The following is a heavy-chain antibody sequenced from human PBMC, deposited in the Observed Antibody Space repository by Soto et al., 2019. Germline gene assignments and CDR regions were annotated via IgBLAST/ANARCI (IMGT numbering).Heavy chain of an antibody. CDR2: VDPQNNNT. V-gene: IGHV1-69-2*01. Sequence: EVKLIQSGAEVKKVGATVKIACKVYGYRFTDSYIHWIKQAPGKGLEWMGLVDPQNNNTDYGRTFQGRLTLTADTSTDTAFMELRSLRSEDTAAYYFTGDILVTHMTSLDLWGQGALVTASS. CDR3: TGDILVTHMTSLDL. CDR1: GYRFTDSY. D-gene: IGHD2-21*02. J-gene: IGHJ5*02.